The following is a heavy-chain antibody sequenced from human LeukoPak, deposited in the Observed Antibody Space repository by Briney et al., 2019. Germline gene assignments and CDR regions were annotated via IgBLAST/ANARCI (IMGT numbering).Heavy chain of an antibody. D-gene: IGHD6-13*01. CDR2: IFLSDSDT. CDR1: GYSFTSYW. J-gene: IGHJ4*02. CDR3: ARHEVTAAAGTEFDS. Sequence: GESLKISCKGSGYSFTSYWIGWVRQMPGKGLEWMRIIFLSDSDTRYSPSFQGQVTISADKSTSTAYLHWSTLKASDTAIYYCARHEVTAAAGTEFDSWGQGTLVTVSS. V-gene: IGHV5-51*01.